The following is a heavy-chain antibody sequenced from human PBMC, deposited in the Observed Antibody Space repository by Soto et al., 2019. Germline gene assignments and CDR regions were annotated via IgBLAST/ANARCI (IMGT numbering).Heavy chain of an antibody. CDR3: ATANNTSPFDY. J-gene: IGHJ4*02. CDR1: GLRLDVSA. CDR2: IIVDSGNT. V-gene: IGHV1-58*01. Sequence: AKVSRTACGLRLDVSAVAGALQDRGQSLEWIGRIIVDSGNTKAAEKFTERVSMSWDMSTSTAFMELRSLSSDDTAVYYCATANNTSPFDYWGLGTLVTVSS. D-gene: IGHD1-26*01.